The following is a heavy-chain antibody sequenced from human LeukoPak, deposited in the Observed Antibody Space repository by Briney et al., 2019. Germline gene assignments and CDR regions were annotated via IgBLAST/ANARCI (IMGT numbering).Heavy chain of an antibody. Sequence: SETLSLTCAVYGGSFSSYYWSWIRQPPGKGLEWIGYIYYSGSTNYNPSLKSRVTISVDTSKNQFSLKLSSVTAADTAVYYCARGVLLWFGELRGFDYWGQGTLVTVSS. V-gene: IGHV4-59*01. CDR3: ARGVLLWFGELRGFDY. CDR1: GGSFSSYY. J-gene: IGHJ4*02. CDR2: IYYSGST. D-gene: IGHD3-10*01.